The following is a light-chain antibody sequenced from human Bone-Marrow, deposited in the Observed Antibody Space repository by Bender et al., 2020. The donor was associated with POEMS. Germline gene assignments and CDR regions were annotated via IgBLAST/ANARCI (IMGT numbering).Light chain of an antibody. Sequence: QSALTQPASVSGSPGQSITISCTGTSSDIGSYNLVSWYQQHPGKAPKLMIYDVRNRPSGVSNRFSGSKSGNTASLGISGLQAEDEADYYCSSYTSSSTWVFGGGTKLTVL. CDR3: SSYTSSSTWV. CDR2: DVR. CDR1: SSDIGSYNL. V-gene: IGLV2-14*02. J-gene: IGLJ3*02.